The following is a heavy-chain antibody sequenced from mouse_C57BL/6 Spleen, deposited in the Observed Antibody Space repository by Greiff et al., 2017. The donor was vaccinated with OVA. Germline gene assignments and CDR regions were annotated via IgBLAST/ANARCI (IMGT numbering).Heavy chain of an antibody. CDR3: ARGGFTTVVARDWYFDV. V-gene: IGHV1-69*01. CDR2: IDPSDSYT. CDR1: GYTFTSYW. Sequence: VQLQQPGAELVMPGASVKLSCKASGYTFTSYWMHWVKQRPGQGLEWIGEIDPSDSYTNYNQKFKGKSTLTVDKSSSTAYMQLSSLTSEDSAVYYCARGGFTTVVARDWYFDVWGTGTTVTVSS. J-gene: IGHJ1*03. D-gene: IGHD1-1*01.